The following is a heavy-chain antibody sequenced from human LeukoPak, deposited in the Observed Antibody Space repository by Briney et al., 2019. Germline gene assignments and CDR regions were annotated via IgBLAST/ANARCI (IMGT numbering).Heavy chain of an antibody. CDR2: ISSNGGST. D-gene: IGHD3-10*01. V-gene: IGHV3-64D*06. J-gene: IGHJ6*02. CDR3: VKDFGGPAYYYYGLEV. Sequence: GGSLRLSCSVSGVTISTYARQWFGRAPAGGLEYFLWISSNGGSTYYAASVKGRFTISRDNSKNTLYLQLSSLSAEDTAVYYCVKDFGGPAYYYYGLEVWGQGTTVTVSS. CDR1: GVTISTYA.